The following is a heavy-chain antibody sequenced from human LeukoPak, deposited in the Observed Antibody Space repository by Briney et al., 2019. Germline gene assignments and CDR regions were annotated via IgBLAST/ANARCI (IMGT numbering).Heavy chain of an antibody. Sequence: ASVKVSCKTSGYTFTDYDITWVRQAPGQGLEWMGRVSPYNGDTYYSQRFQGRVTIAKDTSTGTAYLDLRNLRADDTAMYYCARNGRVRRVVKDLFEYWGQGTLVAVSS. CDR3: ARNGRVRRVVKDLFEY. V-gene: IGHV1-18*01. D-gene: IGHD3-10*01. J-gene: IGHJ4*02. CDR1: GYTFTDYD. CDR2: VSPYNGDT.